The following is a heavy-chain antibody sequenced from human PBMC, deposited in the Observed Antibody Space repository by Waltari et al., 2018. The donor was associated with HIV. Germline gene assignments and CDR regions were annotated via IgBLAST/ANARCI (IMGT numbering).Heavy chain of an antibody. J-gene: IGHJ5*01. D-gene: IGHD5-18*01. CDR3: AKGPTAVDTRWFDS. CDR2: ISATSDLT. CDR1: GFAFSNYA. Sequence: EVQLLESGGGLVQPGGSLSLSCAASGFAFSNYALSWVRQAPGRGTGGVSYISATSDLTIYTDSVKGRFTISRDNSKNKLYLHMNSLRVEDTAVYSCAKGPTAVDTRWFDSWGQGTLVTVSS. V-gene: IGHV3-23*01.